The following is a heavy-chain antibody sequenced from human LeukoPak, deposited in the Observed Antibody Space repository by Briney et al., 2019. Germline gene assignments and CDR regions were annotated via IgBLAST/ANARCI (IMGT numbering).Heavy chain of an antibody. D-gene: IGHD2-15*01. V-gene: IGHV3-13*01. CDR1: GFIFSTFD. CDR2: IGKAGDT. CDR3: ARGSVGFDP. J-gene: IGHJ5*02. Sequence: GGSLRLSCAASGFIFSTFDMRWVRQASAKGLEWVAGIGKAGDTYYAGSVKGRFIISRENAKNSLYLQMNSLRVGDTAVYYCARGSVGFDPWGQGTLVTVSS.